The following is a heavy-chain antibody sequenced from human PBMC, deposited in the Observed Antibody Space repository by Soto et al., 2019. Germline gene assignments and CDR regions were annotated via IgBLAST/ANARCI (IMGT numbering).Heavy chain of an antibody. CDR2: VHPGNSDI. Sequence: PGESLKISCKASGYSFNSYWIGWVRQMPGKGLEWMGIVHPGNSDIRYSPSFQGQVTVSVDRSISTAYLQWSSLKASDTAMYYCAALTGATFHWGQGALGTVSA. D-gene: IGHD1-20*01. J-gene: IGHJ4*02. CDR3: AALTGATFH. CDR1: GYSFNSYW. V-gene: IGHV5-51*01.